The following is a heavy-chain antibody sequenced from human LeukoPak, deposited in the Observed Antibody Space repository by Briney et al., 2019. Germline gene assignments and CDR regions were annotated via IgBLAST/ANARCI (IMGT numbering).Heavy chain of an antibody. CDR3: ARGPDYYDSSGYRYYFDY. CDR2: ISYDGSNK. J-gene: IGHJ4*02. D-gene: IGHD3-22*01. CDR1: GFTFSSYA. Sequence: PGGSLRLSCAASGFTFSSYAMHWVRQAPGKGLEWVAVISYDGSNKYYADSVKGRFTISRDNSKNTLYLQMNSLRAEDTAVYYCARGPDYYDSSGYRYYFDYWGQGTLVTVSS. V-gene: IGHV3-30*04.